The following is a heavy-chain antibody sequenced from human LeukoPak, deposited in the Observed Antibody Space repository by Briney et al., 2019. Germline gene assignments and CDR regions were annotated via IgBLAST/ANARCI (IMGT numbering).Heavy chain of an antibody. CDR1: GGSISSGGYY. J-gene: IGHJ5*02. V-gene: IGHV4-31*03. CDR3: ARSPRAYHITGAVSWFGP. D-gene: IGHD1-20*01. Sequence: SETLSLTRTVSGGSISSGGYYWSWIRQHPGKGLEWIGYIYYSGSTYYNPSLKSRVTISVDTSKNQFSLKLSSVTAADTAVYYCARSPRAYHITGAVSWFGPWGQGTLVTVSS. CDR2: IYYSGST.